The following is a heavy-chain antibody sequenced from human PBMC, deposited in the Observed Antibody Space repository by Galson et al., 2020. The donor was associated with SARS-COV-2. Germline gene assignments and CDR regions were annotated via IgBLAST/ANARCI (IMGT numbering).Heavy chain of an antibody. Sequence: TWGSLSLSCAASGFTFSDYYMSWIRQAPGKGLEWVSYISSSGSTIYYADSVKGRFTISRDNAKNSLYLQMNSLRAEDTAVYYCARDPASSGYYYVNWYFDLWGRGTLVTVSS. CDR1: GFTFSDYY. D-gene: IGHD3-22*01. CDR3: ARDPASSGYYYVNWYFDL. J-gene: IGHJ2*01. CDR2: ISSSGSTI. V-gene: IGHV3-11*01.